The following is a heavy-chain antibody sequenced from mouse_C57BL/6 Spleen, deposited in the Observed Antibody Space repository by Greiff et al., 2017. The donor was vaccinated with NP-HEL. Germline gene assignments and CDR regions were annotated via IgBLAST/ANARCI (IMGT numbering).Heavy chain of an antibody. J-gene: IGHJ2*01. D-gene: IGHD2-3*01. CDR1: GFTFSSYG. CDR2: ISSGGSYT. Sequence: EVQVVESGGDLVKPGGSLKLSCAASGFTFSSYGMSWVRQTPDKRLEWVATISSGGSYTYYPDSVKGRFPISRDNAKNTLYLQMSSLKSEDTAMYYCARHDGYYVDYWGQGTTLTVSS. V-gene: IGHV5-6*01. CDR3: ARHDGYYVDY.